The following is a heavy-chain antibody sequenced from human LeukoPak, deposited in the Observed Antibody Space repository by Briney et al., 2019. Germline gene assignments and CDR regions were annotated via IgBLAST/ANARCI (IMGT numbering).Heavy chain of an antibody. CDR3: VRGPDHAKVGY. CDR1: GGSFRHSY. Sequence: PSETLSLTCAVYGGSFRHSYWKWVRQPPGKGLEWIGEINHSGISDYNPSLSSRVTMSQDTSKNHFSLKLASVTAADTAVYYCVRGPDHAKVGYWGQGTPVTVSS. J-gene: IGHJ4*02. V-gene: IGHV4-34*01. D-gene: IGHD1-14*01. CDR2: INHSGIS.